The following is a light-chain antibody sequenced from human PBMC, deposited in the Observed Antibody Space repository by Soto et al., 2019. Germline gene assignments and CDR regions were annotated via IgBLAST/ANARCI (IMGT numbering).Light chain of an antibody. CDR2: DVT. CDR3: SSYAGSNNLV. J-gene: IGLJ2*01. V-gene: IGLV2-8*01. Sequence: QSALTQPPSASGSLGQSVTISCTGTSSDVGGYNYVSWYQQHPGKVPKLMIYDVTKRPSGVPDRFSGSKSGNRASLTVSGLQADDEADYYCSSYAGSNNLVFGGGTKVTVL. CDR1: SSDVGGYNY.